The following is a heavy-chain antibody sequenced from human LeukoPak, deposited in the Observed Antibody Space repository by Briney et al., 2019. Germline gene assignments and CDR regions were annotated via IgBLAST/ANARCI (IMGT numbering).Heavy chain of an antibody. CDR1: GGSVSSGSYY. CDR2: IYYSGST. J-gene: IGHJ6*04. D-gene: IGHD3-10*01. V-gene: IGHV4-61*01. Sequence: SETLSLTCTVSGGSVSSGSYYWSWIRQPPGKGLEWIGYIYYSGSTYYNPSLKSRVTISVDPSKNQFSLKLSSVTAADTAVYYCASNRAVYGSGSYYPIKYGMDVWGKGTTVTVSS. CDR3: ASNRAVYGSGSYYPIKYGMDV.